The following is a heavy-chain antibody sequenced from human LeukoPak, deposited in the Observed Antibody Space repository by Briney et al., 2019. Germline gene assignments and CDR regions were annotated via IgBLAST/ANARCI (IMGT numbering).Heavy chain of an antibody. CDR1: GYSISSGYY. V-gene: IGHV4-38-2*02. J-gene: IGHJ4*02. CDR2: IYHSGST. Sequence: SETLSLTCTVSGYSISSGYYWGWIRQPPGKGLEWIGSIYHSGSTYYNPSLKSRVTISVDTSKNQFSLKLSSVTAADTAVYYCARGRTAMVFDYWGQGTLVTVSS. D-gene: IGHD5-18*01. CDR3: ARGRTAMVFDY.